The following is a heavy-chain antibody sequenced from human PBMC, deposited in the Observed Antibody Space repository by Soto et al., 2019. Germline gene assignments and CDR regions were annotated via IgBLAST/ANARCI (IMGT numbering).Heavy chain of an antibody. D-gene: IGHD3-3*01. Sequence: QVQLVESGGGVVQPGRSLRLSCAASGFTFSSYGMHWVRQAPGKGLEWVAVIWYAGSNKYYADSVKGRFTISRDNSKNTLYLQMNSLRAEDTAVYYGARGRFFGLDPLDYWGQGTLVTVSS. J-gene: IGHJ4*02. V-gene: IGHV3-33*01. CDR1: GFTFSSYG. CDR3: ARGRFFGLDPLDY. CDR2: IWYAGSNK.